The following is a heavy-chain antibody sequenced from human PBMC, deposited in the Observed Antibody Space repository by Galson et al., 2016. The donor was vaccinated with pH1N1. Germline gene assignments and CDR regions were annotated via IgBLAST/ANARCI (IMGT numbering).Heavy chain of an antibody. CDR3: AKFCSTCPFDY. V-gene: IGHV3-23*01. CDR2: ISGSGAST. J-gene: IGHJ4*02. Sequence: SLRLSCAASQITFSDYAMSWVRQAPGKGLQWVSTISGSGASTYYAASVEGRFTISRDNSESTLFLQLDRLRAEDTAVYYCAKFCSTCPFDYWGQGVLVVVS. D-gene: IGHD3-10*02. CDR1: QITFSDYA.